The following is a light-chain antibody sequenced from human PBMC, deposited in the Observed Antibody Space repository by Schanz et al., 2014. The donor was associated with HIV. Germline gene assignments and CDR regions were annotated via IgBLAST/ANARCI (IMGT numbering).Light chain of an antibody. CDR1: SSSIKTNT. CDR3: SSYAGSDNFGI. V-gene: IGLV1-44*01. CDR2: NTY. J-gene: IGLJ2*01. Sequence: QSVLTQPPSASGTPGQRVTISCSGSSSSIKTNTVNWFQQLPGTAPKLLIYNTYHRPSGVPDRFSGSKSGNTASLTVSGLQAEDEADYYCSSYAGSDNFGIFGGGTKLTVL.